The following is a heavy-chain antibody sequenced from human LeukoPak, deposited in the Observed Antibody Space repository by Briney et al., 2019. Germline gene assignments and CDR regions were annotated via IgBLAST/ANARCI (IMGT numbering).Heavy chain of an antibody. CDR3: ARDWRRINWNGLIDAFDI. D-gene: IGHD1-20*01. V-gene: IGHV4-59*01. Sequence: SETLSLTCTVSGGSISSYYWSWIRQPPGKGLEWIGYIYYSGSTNYNPSLKSRVTISVDTSKNQFSLKLSSVTAADTAVYYCARDWRRINWNGLIDAFDIWGQGTMVTVSS. CDR2: IYYSGST. CDR1: GGSISSYY. J-gene: IGHJ3*02.